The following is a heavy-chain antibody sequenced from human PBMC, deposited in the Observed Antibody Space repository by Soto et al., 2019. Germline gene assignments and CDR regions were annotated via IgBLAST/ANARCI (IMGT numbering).Heavy chain of an antibody. CDR1: GFTFRNYA. Sequence: VGSLRLSCAASGFTFRNYAMTWVRQAPGKGLEWVSAISGSGGSTYYADSVKGRFTISRDNSKNTLFLQMNSLRAEDTAVYYCAKDRLPKPYYYDSSGVCWGQGTLVTVSS. D-gene: IGHD3-22*01. CDR3: AKDRLPKPYYYDSSGVC. J-gene: IGHJ4*02. V-gene: IGHV3-23*01. CDR2: ISGSGGST.